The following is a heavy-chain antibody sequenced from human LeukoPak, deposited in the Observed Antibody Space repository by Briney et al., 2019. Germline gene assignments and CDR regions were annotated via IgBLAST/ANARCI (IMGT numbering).Heavy chain of an antibody. D-gene: IGHD5-12*01. Sequence: ASVKVSCKASGYTFTSYYMHWVRQAPGQGLEWMGWMNPNSGNTGYAQKFQGRVTITRNTSISTAYMELSSLRSEDTAVYYCARGANVDIVATIGRAYYYYMDVWGKGTTVTVSS. CDR1: GYTFTSYY. CDR3: ARGANVDIVATIGRAYYYYMDV. CDR2: MNPNSGNT. J-gene: IGHJ6*03. V-gene: IGHV1-8*03.